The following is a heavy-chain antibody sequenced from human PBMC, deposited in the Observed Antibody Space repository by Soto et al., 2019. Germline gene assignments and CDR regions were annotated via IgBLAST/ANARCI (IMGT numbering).Heavy chain of an antibody. Sequence: SETLSLTCSVSGGSISGSYCSWIRQSPGKGLEWLGYVYYTGSTNYSPSLRSRVSISVDTSKNKFSLRLSSVTVADTAVYFCARSVAVPGAHIDYWGQGTKVTVSS. CDR1: GGSISGSY. D-gene: IGHD6-19*01. CDR3: ARSVAVPGAHIDY. CDR2: VYYTGST. V-gene: IGHV4-59*01. J-gene: IGHJ4*01.